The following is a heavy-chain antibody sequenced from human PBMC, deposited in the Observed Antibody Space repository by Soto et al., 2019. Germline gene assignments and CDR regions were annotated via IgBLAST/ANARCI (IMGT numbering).Heavy chain of an antibody. CDR2: IGTAGDT. CDR1: GFTFSSYD. J-gene: IGHJ4*02. CDR3: ARVHSGYDHFDY. Sequence: GESLKISCAASGFTFSSYDMHWVRQATGKGLEWVSAIGTAGDTYYPGSVKGRFTISRENAKNSLYLQMNSLRAGDTAVYYCARVHSGYDHFDYWGQGTLVTVSS. V-gene: IGHV3-13*01. D-gene: IGHD5-12*01.